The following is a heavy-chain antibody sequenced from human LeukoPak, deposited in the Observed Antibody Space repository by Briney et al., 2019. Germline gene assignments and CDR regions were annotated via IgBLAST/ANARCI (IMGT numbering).Heavy chain of an antibody. D-gene: IGHD2-21*02. J-gene: IGHJ4*02. CDR2: TSYHGSNM. CDR1: GFTFSSYG. Sequence: GGSLRLSCAASGFTFSSYGMHWVRQAPGKGLEWVAFTSYHGSNMDYIDSVKGRFTISRDNSKDTLYLQTNSLRAEDTAVYFCAKDGVVVTALSYFDYWGQGTLVTVSS. CDR3: AKDGVVVTALSYFDY. V-gene: IGHV3-30*18.